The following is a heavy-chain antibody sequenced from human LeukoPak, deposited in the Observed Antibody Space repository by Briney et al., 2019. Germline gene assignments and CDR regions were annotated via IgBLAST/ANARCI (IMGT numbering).Heavy chain of an antibody. J-gene: IGHJ4*02. CDR1: GFTFSHYA. V-gene: IGHV3-30*02. D-gene: IGHD6-13*01. CDR2: IRYDGSNK. CDR3: AKAAGGLSFIAAAGTFDY. Sequence: PGGSLRLSCLASGFTFSHYAMHWVRQAPGKGLEWVAFIRYDGSNKYYADSVKGRFTISRDNSKNALYLQMNSLRAEDTAVYYCAKAAGGLSFIAAAGTFDYWGQGTLVTVSS.